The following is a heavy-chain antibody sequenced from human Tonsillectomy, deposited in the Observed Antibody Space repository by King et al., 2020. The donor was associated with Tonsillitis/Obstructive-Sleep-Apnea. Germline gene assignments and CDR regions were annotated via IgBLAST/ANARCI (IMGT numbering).Heavy chain of an antibody. CDR1: GFTVSYAW. CDR2: IKSKTDGGTT. J-gene: IGHJ4*02. V-gene: IGHV3-15*01. Sequence: VQLVESGGGLVKPGGSLRLSCAASGFTVSYAWMSWVRQAPGKGLEWVGRIKSKTDGGTTDYAAPVKGRFTISRDDSKNTLYLQMNSLKTEDTAVYYCTPESDWGELALDYWGQGTLVTVSS. CDR3: TPESDWGELALDY. D-gene: IGHD1-26*01.